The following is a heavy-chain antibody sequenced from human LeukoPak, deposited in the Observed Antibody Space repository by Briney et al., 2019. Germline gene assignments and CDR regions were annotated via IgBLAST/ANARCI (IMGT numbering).Heavy chain of an antibody. D-gene: IGHD6-6*01. CDR2: ISWNSGSI. J-gene: IGHJ3*01. Sequence: PGGSLRLSCAASGFIFDDYVMHWVWQAPGKGLEWVSGISWNSGSIGYADSVKGRFTISRDNAKNFLYLQMNSVRAEDTALYYCAKDMWRIAGRPGDAFDVWGQGTMVTVSS. CDR1: GFIFDDYV. V-gene: IGHV3-9*01. CDR3: AKDMWRIAGRPGDAFDV.